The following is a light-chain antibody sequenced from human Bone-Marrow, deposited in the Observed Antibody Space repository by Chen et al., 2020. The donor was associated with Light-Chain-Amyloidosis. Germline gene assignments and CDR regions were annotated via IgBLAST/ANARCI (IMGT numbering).Light chain of an antibody. CDR3: SSYTSSSTRV. Sequence: QSALTQPASVSGSPGQSITISCTGTSSDVGGYNYVSWYQQHPGKAPNLMIYDVSNRPSEVSNRFSGSKSGNTASLTISGLQAEDEADYYCSSYTSSSTRVFGGGTKLTVL. CDR1: SSDVGGYNY. CDR2: DVS. J-gene: IGLJ3*02. V-gene: IGLV2-14*01.